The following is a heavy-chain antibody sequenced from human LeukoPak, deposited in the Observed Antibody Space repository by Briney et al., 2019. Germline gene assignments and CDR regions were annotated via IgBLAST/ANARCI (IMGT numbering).Heavy chain of an antibody. Sequence: GGSLRLSCAASGFTFSSYAMNWVRQAPGKGLEWVSAISGSGGSTYYADSVKGRFTISRDNSKNTLYLQMNSLRAEDTAVYYCANRQHDFWSGYYNRYWGQGTLVTVSS. V-gene: IGHV3-23*01. J-gene: IGHJ4*02. CDR1: GFTFSSYA. D-gene: IGHD3-3*01. CDR3: ANRQHDFWSGYYNRY. CDR2: ISGSGGST.